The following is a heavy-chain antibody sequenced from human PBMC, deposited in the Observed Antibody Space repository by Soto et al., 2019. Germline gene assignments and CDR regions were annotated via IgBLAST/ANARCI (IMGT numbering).Heavy chain of an antibody. V-gene: IGHV3-74*01. J-gene: IGHJ4*02. CDR1: GFTFSSTW. CDR3: ATAGSYRFDY. D-gene: IGHD1-26*01. Sequence: EVQLVESGGTSVQPGGSLRLSCAASGFTFSSTWMHWVRQGPGKGLVWVSRMNGDGTSTNYADSVKGRFSISRDNAKNTLYLQMNSLRVEDTAVYYCATAGSYRFDYGGQGTLVTVSS. CDR2: MNGDGTST.